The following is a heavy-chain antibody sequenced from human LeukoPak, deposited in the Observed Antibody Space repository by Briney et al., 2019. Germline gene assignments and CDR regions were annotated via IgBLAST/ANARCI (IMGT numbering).Heavy chain of an antibody. D-gene: IGHD3-3*01. CDR1: GGSFSGYY. V-gene: IGHV4-34*01. CDR3: ARMPRAYYDFWSGYYYYYYMDV. J-gene: IGHJ6*03. Sequence: PSETLSLTCAVYGGSFSGYYWSWIRQPPGKGLEWIGEINHSGSTNYNPSLKSRVTISVDTSKNQFSLKLSSVTAADTAVYYCARMPRAYYDFWSGYYYYYYMDVWGKGTTVTISS. CDR2: INHSGST.